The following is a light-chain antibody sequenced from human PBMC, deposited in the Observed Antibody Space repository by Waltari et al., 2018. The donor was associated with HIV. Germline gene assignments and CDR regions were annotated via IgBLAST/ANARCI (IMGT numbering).Light chain of an antibody. Sequence: QSALTQPPSASGSLGQSVTISCTGSSSDIGAYDFVSWFQQHPHSAPKLLLYEVTRRPSTASARFAGSRSGNTSFLTVAGRQPDDEATYFCSSYGDSLRVLFGGGTNVTVL. V-gene: IGLV2-8*01. J-gene: IGLJ3*02. CDR3: SSYGDSLRVL. CDR2: EVT. CDR1: SSDIGAYDF.